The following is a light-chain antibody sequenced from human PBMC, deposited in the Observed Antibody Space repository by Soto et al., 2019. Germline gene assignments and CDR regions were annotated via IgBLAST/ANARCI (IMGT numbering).Light chain of an antibody. CDR2: GVS. CDR3: QQYNNWPRT. V-gene: IGKV3-15*01. CDR1: QSVGPN. Sequence: EIVLTQSPATLSVSPGERATLSCRASQSVGPNLVWYQQKFGQAPRLLIYGVSTRATGVPARFSGSGSGTEFTLTISSLQSEDFAVYYCQQYNNWPRTFGQGTKV. J-gene: IGKJ1*01.